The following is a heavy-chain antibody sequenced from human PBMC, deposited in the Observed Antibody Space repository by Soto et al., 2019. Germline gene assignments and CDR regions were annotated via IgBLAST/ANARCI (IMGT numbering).Heavy chain of an antibody. CDR1: GFSLSTSGVG. V-gene: IGHV2-5*01. CDR2: IYWYDDK. CDR3: GPQCMEGFDQ. J-gene: IGHJ5*02. D-gene: IGHD3-3*01. Sequence: SGPTLVNPTQTLTLTCTFSGFSLSTSGVGVGWIRQPPGKALEWLALIYWYDDKRYSPSLKSRFTITKDTSKNQVVLTMTNMEPVGTSTYYCGPQCMEGFDQWVQGTQVTVSS.